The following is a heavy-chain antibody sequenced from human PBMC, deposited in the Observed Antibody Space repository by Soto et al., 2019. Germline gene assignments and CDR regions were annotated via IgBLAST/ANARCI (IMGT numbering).Heavy chain of an antibody. CDR2: ISNNGGST. Sequence: QPGGSLRLSCSASGFTFSTYAMHWVRQAPGKGLEYVSAISNNGGSTYYADSVKGRFTISRDNSKNTLYLQMSSLRTADTAIYYCVKGGITMVRGDLFAYWGQGTPVTVSS. D-gene: IGHD3-10*01. CDR3: VKGGITMVRGDLFAY. V-gene: IGHV3-64D*06. J-gene: IGHJ4*02. CDR1: GFTFSTYA.